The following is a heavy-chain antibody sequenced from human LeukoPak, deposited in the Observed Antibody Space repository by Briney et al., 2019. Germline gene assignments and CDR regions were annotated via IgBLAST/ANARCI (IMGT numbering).Heavy chain of an antibody. Sequence: GGSLRLSCAASGFTFSSYAMSWVRQAPGKGLEWASAISGRDGRTYYTDSVKGRFTISRDNSKNTLYLQMNSLRAEDTAVYYCCTSPSFGSSWYQFNYWGQGALVTVSS. CDR3: CTSPSFGSSWYQFNY. J-gene: IGHJ4*02. D-gene: IGHD6-13*01. V-gene: IGHV3-23*01. CDR1: GFTFSSYA. CDR2: ISGRDGRT.